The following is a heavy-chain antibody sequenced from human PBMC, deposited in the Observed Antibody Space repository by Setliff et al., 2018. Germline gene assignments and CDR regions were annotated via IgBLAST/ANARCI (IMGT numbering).Heavy chain of an antibody. CDR2: ISPKIGDS. CDR1: GGTLSTLA. J-gene: IGHJ6*03. Sequence: SVKVSCKASGGTLSTLAITWVRQAPGQGLEWMGWISPKIGDSTYAQKFQGRVTITADKSTGTAYMELSSLRSEDTAVYYCARNAITGTTRKYYYYMDVWGKGTTVTVSS. CDR3: ARNAITGTTRKYYYYMDV. D-gene: IGHD1-7*01. V-gene: IGHV1-69*10.